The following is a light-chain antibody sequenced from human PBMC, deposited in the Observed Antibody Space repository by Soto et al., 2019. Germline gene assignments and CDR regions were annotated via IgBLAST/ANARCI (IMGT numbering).Light chain of an antibody. CDR3: SSYTSSSTSPYV. V-gene: IGLV2-14*01. CDR1: SSDVCGYNY. J-gene: IGLJ1*01. Sequence: QSALTQPASVSGSPGQSITISCTGTSSDVCGYNYVSWYQQHPGKAPKLMIYDVSNRPSGVSNRFSGSKSGNTASLTIPGLQAEDEADYYCSSYTSSSTSPYVFGTGTRSPS. CDR2: DVS.